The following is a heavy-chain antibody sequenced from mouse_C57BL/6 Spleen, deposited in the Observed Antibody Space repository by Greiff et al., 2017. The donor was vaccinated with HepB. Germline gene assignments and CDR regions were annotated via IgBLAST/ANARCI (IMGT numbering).Heavy chain of an antibody. J-gene: IGHJ4*01. D-gene: IGHD2-4*01. CDR1: GFSFTSYG. Sequence: QVQLQQSGPGLVQPSQSLSITCTVSGFSFTSYGVHWVRQPPGKGLEWLGVIWSGGSTDYNAAFISRLSISKDNSKSQVFFKMNSLQADDTAIYYCAKRLRQDYYAMDYWGQGTSVTVSS. CDR2: IWSGGST. V-gene: IGHV2-4*01. CDR3: AKRLRQDYYAMDY.